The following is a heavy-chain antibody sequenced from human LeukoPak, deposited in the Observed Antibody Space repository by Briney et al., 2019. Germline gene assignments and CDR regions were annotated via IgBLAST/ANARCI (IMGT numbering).Heavy chain of an antibody. V-gene: IGHV4-59*01. CDR2: IYYSGST. CDR3: ARGRTNRVSSGYYYPYFIDY. D-gene: IGHD3-22*01. J-gene: IGHJ4*02. Sequence: SETLSLTCTVSGGSISNYYWSWIRQPPGKGLEWIGYIYYSGSTNYNPSLKSRVTISVDTSKNQFSLKLSSVTAADTAVYYCARGRTNRVSSGYYYPYFIDYWGQGTLVTVSS. CDR1: GGSISNYY.